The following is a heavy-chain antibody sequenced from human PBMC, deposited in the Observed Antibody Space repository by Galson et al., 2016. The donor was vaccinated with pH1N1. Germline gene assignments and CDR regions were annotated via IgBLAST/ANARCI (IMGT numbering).Heavy chain of an antibody. CDR3: ARDRPYGGKFDFDS. J-gene: IGHJ4*02. D-gene: IGHD4-23*01. CDR2: IFNDGST. Sequence: SLRLSCAASGFSVSRHWMSWVRRAPGQGLEWVSGIFNDGSTSYADSVKGRFTISRDNSKNTLYLQMNTLRVDDTALYYCARDRPYGGKFDFDSWGPGTLVTVSS. V-gene: IGHV3-53*01. CDR1: GFSVSRHW.